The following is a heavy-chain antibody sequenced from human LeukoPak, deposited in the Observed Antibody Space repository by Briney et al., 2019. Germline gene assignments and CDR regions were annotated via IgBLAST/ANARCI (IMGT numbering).Heavy chain of an antibody. CDR3: ARSPHYDSSGYYYYFDS. V-gene: IGHV3-53*01. J-gene: IGHJ4*02. CDR2: IYSGGTT. CDR1: GFIVSSNY. D-gene: IGHD3-22*01. Sequence: GGSLRLSCAASGFIVSSNYMIWVHQAPGQGLEWVSVIYSGGTTDYADSVKGRFTISRDNSKNTVYLQMNSLRAEDTAVYFCARSPHYDSSGYYYYFDSWGQGTLVTVSS.